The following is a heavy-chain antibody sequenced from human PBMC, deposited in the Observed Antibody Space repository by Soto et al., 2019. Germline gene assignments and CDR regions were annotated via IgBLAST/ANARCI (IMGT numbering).Heavy chain of an antibody. V-gene: IGHV3-30*18. CDR2: ISYDGSNK. D-gene: IGHD3-22*01. J-gene: IGHJ4*02. CDR3: AKDALTHYYDSSGYYYVSYFDY. CDR1: GFTFSSYG. Sequence: VGSLRLSCAASGFTFSSYGMHWVRQAPGKGLEWVAVISYDGSNKYYADSVKGRFTISRDNSKNTLYLQMNSLRAEDTAVYYCAKDALTHYYDSSGYYYVSYFDYWGQGTLVTVSS.